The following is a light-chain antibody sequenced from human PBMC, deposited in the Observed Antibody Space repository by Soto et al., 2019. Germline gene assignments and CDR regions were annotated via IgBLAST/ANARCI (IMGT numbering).Light chain of an antibody. CDR3: QQHRSSQLT. V-gene: IGKV3-20*01. Sequence: EIVLTQSPGTLSLSPGERATLSCRASQSVSSSYLAWYQQNPGQAPRLLIYGASSRATGIPHRFSGSGSGTTFTITISRLEPEDFSVYYCQQHRSSQLTFGGGTKVEIK. CDR1: QSVSSSY. CDR2: GAS. J-gene: IGKJ4*01.